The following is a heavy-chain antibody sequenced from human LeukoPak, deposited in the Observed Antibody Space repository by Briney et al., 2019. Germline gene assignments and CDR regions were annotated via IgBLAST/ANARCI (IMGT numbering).Heavy chain of an antibody. CDR3: ARVRRNYYGSGSYVDI. J-gene: IGHJ3*02. D-gene: IGHD3-10*01. Sequence: PSETLSLTCTVSSGSISSYYWSWIRQPPGKGLEWIGYVHHSGSTNYNPSLKSRVTISVDTSKNQFSLKLSSVTAADTAVYYCARVRRNYYGSGSYVDIWGQGTMVTVSS. CDR1: SGSISSYY. CDR2: VHHSGST. V-gene: IGHV4-59*12.